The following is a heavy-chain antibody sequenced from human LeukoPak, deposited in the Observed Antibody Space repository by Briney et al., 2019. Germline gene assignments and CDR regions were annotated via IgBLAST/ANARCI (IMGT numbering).Heavy chain of an antibody. V-gene: IGHV3-74*01. D-gene: IGHD1-14*01. J-gene: IGHJ4*02. CDR3: ARDPLVEMATRDY. CDR1: GRNLGSYW. CDR2: LSGDGTIT. Sequence: GGSLRLSCVASGRNLGSYWMHWVRQAPGKGLVWVARLSGDGTITRYADSVKGRFTISRDSSKNTVYLQLNSLRVEDTAVYFCARDPLVEMATRDYWGLGTLVTVSS.